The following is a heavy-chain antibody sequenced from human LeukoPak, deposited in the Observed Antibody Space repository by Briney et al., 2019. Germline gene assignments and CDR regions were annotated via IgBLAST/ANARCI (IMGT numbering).Heavy chain of an antibody. CDR1: GVSISSYY. Sequence: SETLSLTCTVSGVSISSYYWSWIRQPPGKGLEWIGYIHYSGSTNYNPSLKSRVTISVDTSKNQFSLKLSSVTAADTAVYYCATFKATSSGMDVWGQGTTVTVSS. CDR3: ATFKATSSGMDV. CDR2: IHYSGST. D-gene: IGHD1-26*01. V-gene: IGHV4-59*08. J-gene: IGHJ6*02.